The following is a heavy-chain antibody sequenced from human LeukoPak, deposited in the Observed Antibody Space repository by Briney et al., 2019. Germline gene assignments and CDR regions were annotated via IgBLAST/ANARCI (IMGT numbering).Heavy chain of an antibody. CDR1: GFTFSSYA. CDR3: AKDRLGYCSSTSCFFDY. D-gene: IGHD2-2*03. Sequence: PGGSLRLSCAASGFTFSSYAMSWVRQAPGKGLEWVSAISGSGGSTYYADSVKGRFTISRDNSKNTLYLQMNSLRAEDTAVYYCAKDRLGYCSSTSCFFDYWGQGTLVTVSS. J-gene: IGHJ4*02. V-gene: IGHV3-23*01. CDR2: ISGSGGST.